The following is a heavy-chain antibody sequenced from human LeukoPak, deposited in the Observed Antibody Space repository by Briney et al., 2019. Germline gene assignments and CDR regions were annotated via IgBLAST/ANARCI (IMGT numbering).Heavy chain of an antibody. J-gene: IGHJ4*02. D-gene: IGHD3-10*01. CDR1: GYTFTSYY. CDR2: INPSGGST. V-gene: IGHV1-46*01. Sequence: GASVKVSCKASGYTFTSYYMHWVRQAPGQGLEWMGIINPSGGSTSYALKFQGRVTMTRDTSTSTVYMELSSLRSEDTAVYYCARDRTDYYGSGSYYKPLGYWGQGTLVTVSS. CDR3: ARDRTDYYGSGSYYKPLGY.